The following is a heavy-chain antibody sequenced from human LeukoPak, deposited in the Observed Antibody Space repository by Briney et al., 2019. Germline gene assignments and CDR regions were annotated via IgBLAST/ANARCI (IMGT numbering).Heavy chain of an antibody. CDR2: ISGSGGST. Sequence: PGGSLRLSCVASGFTFSTYGMSWVRQAPGKGLEWVSAISGSGGSTYYADSVKGRFTISRDNSKNTLYLQMNSLRAEDTAVYYCARVARYGDYIGGSDYWGQGALVTVSS. CDR1: GFTFSTYG. V-gene: IGHV3-23*01. D-gene: IGHD4-17*01. CDR3: ARVARYGDYIGGSDY. J-gene: IGHJ4*02.